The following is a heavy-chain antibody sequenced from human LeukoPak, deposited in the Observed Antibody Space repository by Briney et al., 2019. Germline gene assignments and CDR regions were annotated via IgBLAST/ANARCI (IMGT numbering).Heavy chain of an antibody. CDR1: GYSFTSYG. Sequence: GASVKVSCKASGYSFTSYGISWVRQAPGQGLEWMGWISAYNGNTNYAQRLQGRVTMTTDTSTSTAYMELRSLTSDDTAVYYCARVPNGGPFDYWGQGTLVTVSS. J-gene: IGHJ4*02. V-gene: IGHV1-18*01. CDR2: ISAYNGNT. CDR3: ARVPNGGPFDY. D-gene: IGHD2-15*01.